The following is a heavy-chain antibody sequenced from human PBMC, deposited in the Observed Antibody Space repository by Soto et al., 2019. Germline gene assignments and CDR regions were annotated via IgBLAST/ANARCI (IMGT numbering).Heavy chain of an antibody. V-gene: IGHV3-48*02. D-gene: IGHD6-19*01. J-gene: IGHJ5*02. CDR3: GRERAVGIAVALNWFDP. CDR1: GFTFSSYS. CDR2: ISSSSSTI. Sequence: EVQLVESGGGLVQPGGSLRLSCAASGFTFSSYSMNWVRQAPGKGLEWVSYISSSSSTIYYADSVKGRFTISRDNAQHSLYLQMNSLRDGDTAVSYCGRERAVGIAVALNWFDPWGQGTLVTVSS.